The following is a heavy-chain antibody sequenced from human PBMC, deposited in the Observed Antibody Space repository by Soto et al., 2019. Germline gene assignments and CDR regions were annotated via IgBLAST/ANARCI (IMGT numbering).Heavy chain of an antibody. V-gene: IGHV3-21*01. CDR3: ARGDPRSPGMDV. Sequence: PGGSLRLSCAASGFTFSSYSMNWVRQAPGKGLEWVSSISSSSSYIYYADSVKGRFTISRDNAKNSLYLQMNSLRAEDTAVYYCARGDPRSPGMDVWGQGTTVTVSS. J-gene: IGHJ6*02. CDR1: GFTFSSYS. CDR2: ISSSSSYI.